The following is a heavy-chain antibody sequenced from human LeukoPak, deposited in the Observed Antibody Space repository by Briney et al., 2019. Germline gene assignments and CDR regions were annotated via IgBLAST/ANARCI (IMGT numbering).Heavy chain of an antibody. CDR1: GFTVSSNY. Sequence: TGGSLRLSCAASGFTVSSNYMSWVRQAPGKGLEWVSVIYSGGSTYYADSVKGRFTISRDNSKNTLYLQMNSLRAEDTAVYYCAKEEWELLLHPLDYWGQGTLVTVSS. CDR2: IYSGGST. V-gene: IGHV3-66*01. D-gene: IGHD1-26*01. J-gene: IGHJ4*02. CDR3: AKEEWELLLHPLDY.